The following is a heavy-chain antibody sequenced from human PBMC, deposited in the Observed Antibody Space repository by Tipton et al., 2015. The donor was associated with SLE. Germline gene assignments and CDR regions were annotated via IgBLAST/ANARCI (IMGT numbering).Heavy chain of an antibody. V-gene: IGHV4-59*11. J-gene: IGHJ4*02. Sequence: TLSLTCTVSGGSISSHYWSWIRQPPGKGLEWIGYIYYSGSTYYNPSLKSRVTISVDTSKNQFSLKLSSVTAADTAVYYCARDSGLGSSLDFDYWGQGTLVTVSS. CDR3: ARDSGLGSSLDFDY. CDR1: GGSISSHY. D-gene: IGHD6-6*01. CDR2: IYYSGST.